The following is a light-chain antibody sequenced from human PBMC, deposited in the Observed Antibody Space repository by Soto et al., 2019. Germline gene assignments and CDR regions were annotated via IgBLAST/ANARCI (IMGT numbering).Light chain of an antibody. CDR2: GAS. CDR1: QSVSSN. V-gene: IGKV3-15*01. CDR3: HQYDTWPPQT. J-gene: IGKJ2*01. Sequence: ERVMTQSPATLSVSPGERATLSCRASQSVSSNLAWYQQKPGQAPRLLIHGASTRATGIPLRFSGSGSGTEFTLAISSLPYGDSGVYYCHQYDTWPPQTLGQGTTLEIK.